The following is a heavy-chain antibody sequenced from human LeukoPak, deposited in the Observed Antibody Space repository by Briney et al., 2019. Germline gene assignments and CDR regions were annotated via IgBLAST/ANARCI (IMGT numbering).Heavy chain of an antibody. Sequence: GGSLRLSCTASGFTLNNYAMSWVRQAPGEGLEWVSATSSSDAGTYHADSVRGRFTISRDNSKNTLYLQMNSLRAEDAAVYYCARAPVTSCSGVLCYPFDYWGQGTLVTVSS. D-gene: IGHD2-15*01. J-gene: IGHJ4*02. CDR3: ARAPVTSCSGVLCYPFDY. V-gene: IGHV3-23*01. CDR1: GFTLNNYA. CDR2: TSSSDAGT.